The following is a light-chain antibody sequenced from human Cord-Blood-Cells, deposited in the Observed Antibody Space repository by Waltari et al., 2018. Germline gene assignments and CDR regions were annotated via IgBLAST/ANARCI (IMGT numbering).Light chain of an antibody. V-gene: IGKV3-11*01. CDR1: QSVSSY. J-gene: IGKJ1*01. CDR2: DAS. CDR3: QQRSNWWT. Sequence: PATLSLSPGERATLSCRASQSVSSYLAWYQQKPGQAPRLLIYDASNRATGIPARFSGSGSGTDFTLTISSLEPEDFAVYYCQQRSNWWTFGQGTKVEIK.